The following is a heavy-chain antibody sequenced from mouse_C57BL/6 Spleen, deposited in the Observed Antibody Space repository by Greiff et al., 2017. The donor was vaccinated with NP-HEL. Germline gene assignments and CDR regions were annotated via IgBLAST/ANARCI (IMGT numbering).Heavy chain of an antibody. CDR3: AREDSSGSAWFAY. CDR2: INPSSGYT. CDR1: GYTFTRYW. J-gene: IGHJ3*01. Sequence: QVQLQQSGAELAKPGASVKLSCKASGYTFTRYWMHWVKQRPGQGLEWIGYINPSSGYTKYNQKFKDKATLTAAKSSSTAYMQLSSLTYEDSAVYYCAREDSSGSAWFAYWGQGTLVTVSA. D-gene: IGHD3-2*02. V-gene: IGHV1-7*01.